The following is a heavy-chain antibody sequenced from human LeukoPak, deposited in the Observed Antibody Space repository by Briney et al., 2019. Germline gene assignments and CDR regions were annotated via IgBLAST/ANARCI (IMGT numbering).Heavy chain of an antibody. Sequence: PSETLSLTCAVSGGSISSNSYYWSWIRQPPGKGLEWIGEINHSGSTNYNPSLKSRVTISVDTSKNQFSLKLSSVTAADTAVYYCARIPAVYSSSWYNPGGYFDYWGQGTLVTVSS. V-gene: IGHV4-39*07. CDR3: ARIPAVYSSSWYNPGGYFDY. CDR2: INHSGST. CDR1: GGSISSNSYY. J-gene: IGHJ4*02. D-gene: IGHD6-13*01.